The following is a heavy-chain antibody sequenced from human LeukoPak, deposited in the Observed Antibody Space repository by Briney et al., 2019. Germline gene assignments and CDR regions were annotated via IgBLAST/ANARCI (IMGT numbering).Heavy chain of an antibody. D-gene: IGHD3-16*01. J-gene: IGHJ4*02. CDR2: IVSNSDGGAA. CDR1: GFTFSNAW. CDR3: AGYDYVREDLRSDY. Sequence: GGSLRLSCAGSGFTFSNAWMNWVRQAPGKGLEWVGRIVSNSDGGAAIYAAPVRGRFTISRDDSKDTLYLHMNSLKTEDTAIYYCAGYDYVREDLRSDYWGQGTLVTVSS. V-gene: IGHV3-15*04.